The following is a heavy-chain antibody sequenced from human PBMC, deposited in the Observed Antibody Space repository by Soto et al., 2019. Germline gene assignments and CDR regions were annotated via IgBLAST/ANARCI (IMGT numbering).Heavy chain of an antibody. D-gene: IGHD6-25*01. CDR1: AYPLTSYD. Sequence: SVKRSCKAPAYPLTSYDINLVRQATGQGLEWMGWMNANSGNTGYAQKFQGRVTMTRNTSIRTAYMELSSLRSEDTAVYYCARGLGSGWFEPWGDGTLVTVSS. J-gene: IGHJ5*02. CDR2: MNANSGNT. V-gene: IGHV1-8*01. CDR3: ARGLGSGWFEP.